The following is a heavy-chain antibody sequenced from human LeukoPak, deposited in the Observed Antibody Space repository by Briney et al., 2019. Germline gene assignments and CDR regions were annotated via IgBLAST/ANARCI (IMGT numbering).Heavy chain of an antibody. CDR1: RGSISISSYY. V-gene: IGHV4-39*01. J-gene: IGHJ6*02. D-gene: IGHD6-19*01. Sequence: SETLSLTCTVSRGSISISSYYWGWIRQPPGKGLEWIGSIYDSGSTYYNPSLKSRVTISVDTSKNQFSLKLSSVTAPDTAVYYCPSHFPYSSGWGVGAYYYYGMDVWGQGTTVTVSS. CDR3: PSHFPYSSGWGVGAYYYYGMDV. CDR2: IYDSGST.